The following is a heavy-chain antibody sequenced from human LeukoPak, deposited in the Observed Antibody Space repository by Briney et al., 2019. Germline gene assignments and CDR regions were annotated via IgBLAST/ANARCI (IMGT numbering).Heavy chain of an antibody. D-gene: IGHD2-15*01. V-gene: IGHV4-34*01. CDR2: INHSGST. Sequence: SETLSLTXAVYGGSFSGYYWSWIRQPPGKGLEWIGEINHSGSTNYNPSLKSRVTILVDTSKNQFSLKLSSVTAADTAVYYCSGVRIYYYYMDVWGKGTTVTVSS. CDR1: GGSFSGYY. J-gene: IGHJ6*03. CDR3: SGVRIYYYYMDV.